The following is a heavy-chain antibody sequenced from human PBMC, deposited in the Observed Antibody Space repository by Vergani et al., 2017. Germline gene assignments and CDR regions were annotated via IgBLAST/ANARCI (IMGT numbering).Heavy chain of an antibody. CDR2: TWYDGNNK. CDR3: ARELRVIYNRFDP. D-gene: IGHD1-14*01. J-gene: IGHJ5*02. CDR1: GFTFNQYG. Sequence: QAQLVEAGGGVVQPGRSLRLSCPASGFTFNQYGMHWVRQAPGQGLEWVAVTWYDGNNKQYVDSVTGRFNISRDNYKSTMYLQMNSLRDEDTGVYYCARELRVIYNRFDPWGQGSLVTVSS. V-gene: IGHV3-33*01.